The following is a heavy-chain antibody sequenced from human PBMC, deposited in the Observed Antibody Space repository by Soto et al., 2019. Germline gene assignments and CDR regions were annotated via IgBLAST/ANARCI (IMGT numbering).Heavy chain of an antibody. J-gene: IGHJ4*02. V-gene: IGHV3-30*03. Sequence: QVQLVESGGGVVQPGWSLRLSCAASGFTFSSYGMHWVRQAPGKGLEWVAVISYDGSDKYYADSVKGRFTISRDNSRNTLFLQMNSLRAEDTALYYCVGRGNQNWGDYWGQGTQVTVSS. D-gene: IGHD7-27*01. CDR2: ISYDGSDK. CDR3: VGRGNQNWGDY. CDR1: GFTFSSYG.